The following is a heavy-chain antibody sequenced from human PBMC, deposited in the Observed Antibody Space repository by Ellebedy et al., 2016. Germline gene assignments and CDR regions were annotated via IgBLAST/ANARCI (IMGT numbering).Heavy chain of an antibody. V-gene: IGHV4-39*01. J-gene: IGHJ4*02. D-gene: IGHD5-18*01. CDR3: ARQLWPQEDY. CDR2: IYYSGTT. Sequence: GSLRLSXTVSGGSISSSSYYWGWIRQPPGKGLEWIGKIYYSGTTYYNPSLKSRVTILVDTSKNQFSLKLSSVTAADTAVYYCARQLWPQEDYWGQGTLVTVSS. CDR1: GGSISSSSYY.